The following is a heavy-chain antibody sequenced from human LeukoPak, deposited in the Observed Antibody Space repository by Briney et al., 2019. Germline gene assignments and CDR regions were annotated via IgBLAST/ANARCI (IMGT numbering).Heavy chain of an antibody. CDR2: IKQDGSEK. Sequence: PGGSLRLSCAASGFAFSRYWMSWVRQAPGKGLEWVANIKQDGSEKYCVVSVKGRFTISRDNAKNSLFLQMNSLRVEDTAVYYCARYTLNTAWYYFDPWGQGTLVTVSS. J-gene: IGHJ5*02. CDR1: GFAFSRYW. V-gene: IGHV3-7*04. D-gene: IGHD2/OR15-2a*01. CDR3: ARYTLNTAWYYFDP.